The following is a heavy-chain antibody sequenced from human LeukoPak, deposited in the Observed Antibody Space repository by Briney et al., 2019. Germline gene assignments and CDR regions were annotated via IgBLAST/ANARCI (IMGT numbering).Heavy chain of an antibody. CDR1: GGSISSYY. CDR3: ARGRPYCSGGSCYGFYYYGMDV. V-gene: IGHV4-59*01. J-gene: IGHJ6*04. Sequence: PSETLSLTCTVSGGSISSYYWSWIRQPPGKGLEWIGYIYYSGSTYYNPSLKSRVTISVDTSKNQFSLKLSSVTAADTAVYCCARGRPYCSGGSCYGFYYYGMDVWGKGTTVTVSS. CDR2: IYYSGST. D-gene: IGHD2-15*01.